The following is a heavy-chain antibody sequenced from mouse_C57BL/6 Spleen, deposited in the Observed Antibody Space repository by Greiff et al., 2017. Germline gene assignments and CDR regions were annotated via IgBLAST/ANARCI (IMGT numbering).Heavy chain of an antibody. V-gene: IGHV1-7*01. J-gene: IGHJ3*01. D-gene: IGHD2-4*01. CDR1: GYTFTSYW. Sequence: QVHVKQSGAELAKPGASVKLSCKASGYTFTSYWMHWVKQRPGQGLEWIGYINPSSGYTKYNQKFKDKATLTADKSSSTAYMQLSSLTYEDSAVYYCASSRDYDEMAWFAYWGQGTLVTVSA. CDR3: ASSRDYDEMAWFAY. CDR2: INPSSGYT.